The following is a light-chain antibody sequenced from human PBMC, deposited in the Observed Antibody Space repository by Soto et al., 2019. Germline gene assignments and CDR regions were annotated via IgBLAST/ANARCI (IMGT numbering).Light chain of an antibody. Sequence: EIVMTQSPATLSVSPGERATLSCRASQSVSSNLAWYQQKPGQAPRLLIYGASTRATAIPARFSGSGSGTEFTLTISSLQSEDFAVYYCQQYNNWPREYTFGQGTKLEIK. CDR1: QSVSSN. J-gene: IGKJ2*01. V-gene: IGKV3-15*01. CDR3: QQYNNWPREYT. CDR2: GAS.